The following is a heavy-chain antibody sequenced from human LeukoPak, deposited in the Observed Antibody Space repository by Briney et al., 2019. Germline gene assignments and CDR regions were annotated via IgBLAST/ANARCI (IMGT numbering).Heavy chain of an antibody. D-gene: IGHD2-8*01. CDR2: IIPILGIA. V-gene: IGHV1-69*10. J-gene: IGHJ2*01. Sequence: SVTVSFKASGGTFSSYTISWVRQAPGQGLEWMGRIIPILGIANYAQKFQGRVTITADKSTSTAYMELSSLRSEDTAVYSCARDVDCTNGVCYTHWYFDLWGRGTLVTVSS. CDR1: GGTFSSYT. CDR3: ARDVDCTNGVCYTHWYFDL.